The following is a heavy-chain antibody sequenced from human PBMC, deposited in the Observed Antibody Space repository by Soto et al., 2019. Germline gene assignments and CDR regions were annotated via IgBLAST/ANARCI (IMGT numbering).Heavy chain of an antibody. V-gene: IGHV1-8*01. D-gene: IGHD1-26*01. CDR2: MNPNSGNT. J-gene: IGHJ4*02. Sequence: QVQLVQSGAEVKKPGASVKVSCKASGYTFTSYDINWVRQATGQGLEWMGWMNPNSGNTGYAQKFQGRVTMTRNTSISTGYMELSSLRSEDTAVYYCARGGSSGSYPILRDFDYWGQGTLVTVSS. CDR1: GYTFTSYD. CDR3: ARGGSSGSYPILRDFDY.